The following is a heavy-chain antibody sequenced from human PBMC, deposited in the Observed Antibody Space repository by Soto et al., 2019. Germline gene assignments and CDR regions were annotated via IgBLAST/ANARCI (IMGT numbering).Heavy chain of an antibody. J-gene: IGHJ3*02. D-gene: IGHD3-9*01. V-gene: IGHV4-59*01. Sequence: SETLSLTCTVSGGSISSYYWSWIRQPPGKGLEWIGYIYYSGSTNYNPSLKSRVTISVDTSKNQFSLKLSSVTAADTAVYYCARGMPTYYVILTGYYANNWRAFDIWGQGTMVTVSS. CDR1: GGSISSYY. CDR2: IYYSGST. CDR3: ARGMPTYYVILTGYYANNWRAFDI.